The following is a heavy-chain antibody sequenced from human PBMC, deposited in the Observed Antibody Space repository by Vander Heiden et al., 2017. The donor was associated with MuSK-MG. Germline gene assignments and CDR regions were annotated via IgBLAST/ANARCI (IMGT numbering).Heavy chain of an antibody. CDR3: ARFRMIVGATQSFDY. D-gene: IGHD1-26*01. CDR2: INAGNGNT. V-gene: IGHV1-3*01. Sequence: QVQLVQSGAEVKKPGASVKVSCKASGYTFTSYAMHWVRQAPGQRFEWMGWINAGNGNTKYSQKFQGRVTITRDTSASTAYMELSSLGSEDTAVYYCARFRMIVGATQSFDYWGQGTLVTVSS. J-gene: IGHJ4*02. CDR1: GYTFTSYA.